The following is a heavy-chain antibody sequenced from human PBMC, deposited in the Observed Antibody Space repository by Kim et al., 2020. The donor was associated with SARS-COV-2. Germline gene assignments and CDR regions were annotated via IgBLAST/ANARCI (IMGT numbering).Heavy chain of an antibody. CDR3: ARPHYYGSGSYFGDAFDI. D-gene: IGHD3-10*01. Sequence: KRRVTISVDTSKNQFSLKLSSVTAADTAVYYCARPHYYGSGSYFGDAFDIWGQGTMVTVSS. J-gene: IGHJ3*02. V-gene: IGHV4-39*01.